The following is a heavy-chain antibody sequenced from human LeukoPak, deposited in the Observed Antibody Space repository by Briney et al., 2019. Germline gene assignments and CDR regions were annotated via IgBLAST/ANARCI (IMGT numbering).Heavy chain of an antibody. J-gene: IGHJ3*02. CDR1: GFTVSSNY. D-gene: IGHD2-2*01. CDR2: IYSGGST. Sequence: GGSLRLSCAASGFTVSSNYMNWVRQAPGKGLEWVSVIYSGGSTYYADSVKGRFTISRDNAKDSPYLQMNSLRAEDTAVYYCAREGYCSSTSCYSGVRDAFDIWGQGTMVTVSS. V-gene: IGHV3-66*01. CDR3: AREGYCSSTSCYSGVRDAFDI.